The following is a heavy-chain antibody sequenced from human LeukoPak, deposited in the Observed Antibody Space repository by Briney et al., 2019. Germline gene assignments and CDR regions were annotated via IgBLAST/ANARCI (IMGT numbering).Heavy chain of an antibody. CDR2: IHYVGST. D-gene: IGHD3-3*01. CDR1: GGSFSNYNYY. CDR3: ARQNNFDFSSGFFDY. Sequence: SSETLSLTCTVSGGSFSNYNYYWGWIRHSPGKGLEWIGSIHYVGSTYYNPSLKSRVTISVDTSKNQFSLNLGSVTAADTAVYYCARQNNFDFSSGFFDYWGLGALVTVSS. J-gene: IGHJ4*02. V-gene: IGHV4-39*01.